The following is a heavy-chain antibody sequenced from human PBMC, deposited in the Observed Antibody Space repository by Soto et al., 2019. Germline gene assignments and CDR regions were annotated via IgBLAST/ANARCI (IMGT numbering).Heavy chain of an antibody. CDR3: ARMSVATRYMDV. CDR2: LYYSGAT. CDR1: GGSISSSSHV. J-gene: IGHJ6*03. D-gene: IGHD5-12*01. Sequence: QLQLQESGPGLVKSSETLSLTCSVSGGSISSSSHVWGWIRQPPGKGLEWIGSLYYSGATYYNPTLKGRVTIFVDRSKNEFSLNLSSVTAADTAVYYCARMSVATRYMDVWGRGTTVTVSS. V-gene: IGHV4-39*01.